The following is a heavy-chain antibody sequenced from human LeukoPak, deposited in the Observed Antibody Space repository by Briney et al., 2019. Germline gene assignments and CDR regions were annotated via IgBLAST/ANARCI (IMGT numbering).Heavy chain of an antibody. Sequence: SVKVSCKASGGTFSSYAISWVRQAPGQGLEWMGRIIPIFGTANYAQKFQGRVTITADKSTGTAYMELSSLRSEDTAVHYCARVGYYGSGSPMDVWGKGTTVTVSS. CDR1: GGTFSSYA. CDR2: IIPIFGTA. J-gene: IGHJ6*03. V-gene: IGHV1-69*06. D-gene: IGHD3-10*01. CDR3: ARVGYYGSGSPMDV.